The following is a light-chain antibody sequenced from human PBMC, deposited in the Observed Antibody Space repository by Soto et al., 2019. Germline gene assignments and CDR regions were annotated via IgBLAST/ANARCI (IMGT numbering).Light chain of an antibody. V-gene: IGKV3-11*01. CDR3: QQRSNLFS. Sequence: EIVLTQSPATLSLSPGKRATLSCRASQSVGTYLAWYQQKPGQAPKLLIYDSSYRAPGIPARFRGSGSGTAFTLTISSLAPEDCAVYFCQQRSNLFSFGPGTKVDIK. J-gene: IGKJ3*01. CDR2: DSS. CDR1: QSVGTY.